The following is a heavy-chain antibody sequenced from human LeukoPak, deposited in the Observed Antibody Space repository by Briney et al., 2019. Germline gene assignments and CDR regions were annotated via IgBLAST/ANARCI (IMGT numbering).Heavy chain of an antibody. J-gene: IGHJ5*02. Sequence: ASVKVSCKASGYTFTGYYMHWVRQAPGQGLEWMGWINPNSGGTNYAQKFQGRVTMTRDTSISTAYMELSRPRSDDTAVYYCARDLQLWLQGNWFDPWGQGTLVTVS. V-gene: IGHV1-2*02. CDR3: ARDLQLWLQGNWFDP. D-gene: IGHD5-18*01. CDR2: INPNSGGT. CDR1: GYTFTGYY.